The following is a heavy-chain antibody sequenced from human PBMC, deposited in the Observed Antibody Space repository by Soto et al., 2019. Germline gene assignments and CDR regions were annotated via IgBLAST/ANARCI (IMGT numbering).Heavy chain of an antibody. Sequence: QVQLVQPGAEVKKPGSAVQFSCKTSGGASGNYGIRWVRQAPGQGLEWTGAITPMHGITNNAQKFKGRMTMTADTPTSPVYLELRGMISEDTAVYYCERDIARSGSYFDLWGQGTLVTVSS. CDR3: ERDIARSGSYFDL. CDR1: GGASGNYG. D-gene: IGHD6-13*01. CDR2: ITPMHGIT. V-gene: IGHV1-69*09. J-gene: IGHJ4*02.